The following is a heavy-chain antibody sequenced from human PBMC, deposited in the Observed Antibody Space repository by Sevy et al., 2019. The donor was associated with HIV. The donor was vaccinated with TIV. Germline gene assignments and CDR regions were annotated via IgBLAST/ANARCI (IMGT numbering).Heavy chain of an antibody. V-gene: IGHV1-69*13. D-gene: IGHD4-4*01. CDR1: GGTFSSYA. Sequence: ASVKVSCKASGGTFSSYAISWVRQAPGQGLEWMGGIIPIFGTANYAQKFQGRVTIIADESTSTAYMELSSLRSEDTAVYYCARGTTVTNLYYFDYWGQGTLVTVSS. CDR3: ARGTTVTNLYYFDY. CDR2: IIPIFGTA. J-gene: IGHJ4*02.